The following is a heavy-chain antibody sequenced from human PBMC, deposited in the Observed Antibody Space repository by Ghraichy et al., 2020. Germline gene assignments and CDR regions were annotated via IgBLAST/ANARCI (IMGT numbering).Heavy chain of an antibody. D-gene: IGHD6-6*01. J-gene: IGHJ4*02. CDR1: AYTFSSYD. CDR3: ARGLNVKADSSSSSD. CDR2: LNPNNGNT. Sequence: ASVKVSCKASAYTFSSYDINWVRQATGQGLEWMGWLNPNNGNTGCAQKFQGRVTITRNTSISTAYMELSSLRSEDTAVYYCARGLNVKADSSSSSDWGQGTLVTVSS. V-gene: IGHV1-8*03.